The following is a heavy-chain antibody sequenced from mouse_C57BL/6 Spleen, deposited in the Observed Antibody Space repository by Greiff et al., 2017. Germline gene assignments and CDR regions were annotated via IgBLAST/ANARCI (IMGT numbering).Heavy chain of an antibody. CDR1: GFTFSSYG. J-gene: IGHJ4*01. V-gene: IGHV5-6*01. CDR2: ISSGGSYT. Sequence: EVQLVESGGDLVKPGGSLKLSCAASGFTFSSYGMSWVRQTPDKRLEWVATISSGGSYTYYPDSVKGRFTISRDNAKNTLYLQMSSLKSEDTAMYYCARHPSYDYDRYYAMDYWGQGTSVTVSS. CDR3: ARHPSYDYDRYYAMDY. D-gene: IGHD2-4*01.